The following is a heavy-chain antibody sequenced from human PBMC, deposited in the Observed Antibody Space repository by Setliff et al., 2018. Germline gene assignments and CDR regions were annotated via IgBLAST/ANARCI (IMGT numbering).Heavy chain of an antibody. J-gene: IGHJ4*02. CDR1: GGSVSRTVYY. D-gene: IGHD3-22*01. CDR2: IRDRGNT. Sequence: SETLSLTCSVAGGSVSRTVYYWGWVRQSPGKGPEWVASIRDRGNTAYNPSLRSRLTISIDTSENQFSLKLSSVTAADTAVYYCARESRYYYDNLGTLDYWGQGTLVTVSS. V-gene: IGHV4-39*07. CDR3: ARESRYYYDNLGTLDY.